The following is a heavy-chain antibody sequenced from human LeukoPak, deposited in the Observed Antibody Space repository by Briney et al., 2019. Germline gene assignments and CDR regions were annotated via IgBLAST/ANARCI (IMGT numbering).Heavy chain of an antibody. V-gene: IGHV3-23*01. D-gene: IGHD6-19*01. CDR2: ISTAGYST. J-gene: IGHJ4*02. CDR1: GFTFSSYA. Sequence: GGSLRLSCAASGFTFSSYAMSWVRQAPGKGLEWVSTISTAGYSTYYADSVKDRFTISRDNSENTLYLQMNSLRPEDTAIYYCAKDATGYSSGGGYFDYWGQGALVTVSS. CDR3: AKDATGYSSGGGYFDY.